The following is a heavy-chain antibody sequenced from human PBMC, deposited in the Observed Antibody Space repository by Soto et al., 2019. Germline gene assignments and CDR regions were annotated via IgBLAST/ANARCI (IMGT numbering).Heavy chain of an antibody. D-gene: IGHD3-16*01. CDR1: GGSISSYY. CDR3: ARSVGGLGGYFDS. J-gene: IGHJ4*02. CDR2: IYPSGAA. V-gene: IGHV4-59*04. Sequence: SETLSLTCTVSGGSISSYYWSWIRQPPGGSLEWIGDIYPSGAAYYNPSLKSRVTMLVDRSLQLRSVTAADTARYFWARSVGGLGGYFDSWGQGFPVTVSS.